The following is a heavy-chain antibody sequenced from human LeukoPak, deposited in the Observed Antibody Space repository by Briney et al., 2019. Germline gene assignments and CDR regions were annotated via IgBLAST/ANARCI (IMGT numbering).Heavy chain of an antibody. CDR1: GFTFSSYG. CDR2: IWYDGSNK. D-gene: IGHD1-1*01. Sequence: PGGSLRLSCAASGFTFSSYGMHWVRQAPGRGLEWVAVIWYDGSNKYYADSVKGRFTISRDNSKNTLYLQMNSLRGEDTAVYYCVKQTTGTGRGHLDYWGQGTLVTVSS. V-gene: IGHV3-30*02. CDR3: VKQTTGTGRGHLDY. J-gene: IGHJ4*02.